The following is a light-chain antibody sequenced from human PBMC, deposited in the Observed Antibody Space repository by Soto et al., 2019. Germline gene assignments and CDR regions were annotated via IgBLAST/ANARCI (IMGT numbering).Light chain of an antibody. V-gene: IGKV1-39*01. Sequence: DIPMTQSPSSLSASVGDKVTITCRASQIINRYLSWYQQKPGSAPKLLIYSVSVLGSGVPARFSGSGSGTDFTLTINSLQPEDFATYYCQQSYSMPITFGQGTRLDIK. CDR2: SVS. J-gene: IGKJ5*01. CDR1: QIINRY. CDR3: QQSYSMPIT.